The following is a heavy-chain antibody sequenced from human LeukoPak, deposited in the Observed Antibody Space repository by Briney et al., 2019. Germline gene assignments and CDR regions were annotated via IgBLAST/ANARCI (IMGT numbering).Heavy chain of an antibody. V-gene: IGHV1-2*02. CDR1: GYTFTVYY. CDR3: AREPGTATGY. J-gene: IGHJ4*02. D-gene: IGHD1-1*01. Sequence: ASVTVSFTASGYTFTVYYLHWVRQAPGQGLEWMGWIYPNTGGTKSTQKFQGRVPMTRDTSITTAYMEINRLTSDDTAVYYCAREPGTATGYWGQGTLVSVSS. CDR2: IYPNTGGT.